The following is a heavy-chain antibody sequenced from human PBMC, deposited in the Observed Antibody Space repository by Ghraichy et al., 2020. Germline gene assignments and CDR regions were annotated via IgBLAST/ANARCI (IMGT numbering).Heavy chain of an antibody. V-gene: IGHV3-64D*06. Sequence: GESLNISCSASGFTFSSYAMHWVRQAPGKGLEYVSAISSNGGSTYYADSVKGRFTISRDNSKNTLYLQMSSLRAEDTAVYYCVKDHLAVFDDYWGQGTLVTVSS. CDR2: ISSNGGST. J-gene: IGHJ4*02. CDR1: GFTFSSYA. CDR3: VKDHLAVFDDY. D-gene: IGHD3-3*02.